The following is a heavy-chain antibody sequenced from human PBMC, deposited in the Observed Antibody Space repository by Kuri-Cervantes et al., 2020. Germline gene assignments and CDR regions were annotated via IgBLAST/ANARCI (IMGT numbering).Heavy chain of an antibody. CDR2: ISAYNGNT. J-gene: IGHJ4*02. CDR1: GYTFTGYY. D-gene: IGHD3-10*01. V-gene: IGHV1-18*04. Sequence: ASVKVSCKASGYTFTGYYMHWVRQAPGQGLEWMGWISAYNGNTNYAQKLRGRVTMTTDTSTSTAYMELRSLRSDDTAVYYCARPFGYYFDYWGQGTLVTVSS. CDR3: ARPFGYYFDY.